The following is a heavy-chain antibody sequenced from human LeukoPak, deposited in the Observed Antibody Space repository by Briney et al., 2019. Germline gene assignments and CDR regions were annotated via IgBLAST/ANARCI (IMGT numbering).Heavy chain of an antibody. CDR1: GCIFTSYC. V-gene: IGHV5-51*01. D-gene: IGHD1-26*01. CDR3: GMSGDRVPLQDDVFDV. J-gene: IGHJ3*01. Sequence: GESLKISCKVSGCIFTSYCIGWVRQLPGKGLEWMGIIYPGDSGPTYSPSFQGQVTISVDKSINTAYLQWSSLQASDTAMYYCGMSGDRVPLQDDVFDVWGQGTMVTVST. CDR2: IYPGDSGP.